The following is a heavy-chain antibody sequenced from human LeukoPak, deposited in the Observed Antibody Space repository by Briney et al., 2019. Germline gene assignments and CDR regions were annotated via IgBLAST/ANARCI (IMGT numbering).Heavy chain of an antibody. CDR1: GGTFSSYA. CDR3: ARGVPYYYDSSHDY. Sequence: SVKVSCKASGGTFSSYAISWVRQAPGQGLEWMGRIIPILGIANYAQKFQGRVTITADKSTSTAYMELSSLRSEDTAVYYCARGVPYYYDSSHDYWGQGTLVTVSS. V-gene: IGHV1-69*04. CDR2: IIPILGIA. D-gene: IGHD3-22*01. J-gene: IGHJ4*02.